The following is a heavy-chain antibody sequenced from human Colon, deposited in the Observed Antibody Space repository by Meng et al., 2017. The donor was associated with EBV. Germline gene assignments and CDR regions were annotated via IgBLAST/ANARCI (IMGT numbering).Heavy chain of an antibody. V-gene: IGHV3-53*01. CDR2: IYSGGNT. J-gene: IGHJ4*02. Sequence: EVQLVESXXGLIQPGGSLRLSCAASGFTVSSNYMSWVRQAPGKGLEWVSVIYSGGNTYYADSVKGRFTISRDNSKNTVFLQMNSLRAEDTAVYYCARALGTTVVTFDSWGQGTLVTVSS. CDR3: ARALGTTVVTFDS. D-gene: IGHD4-23*01. CDR1: GFTVSSNY.